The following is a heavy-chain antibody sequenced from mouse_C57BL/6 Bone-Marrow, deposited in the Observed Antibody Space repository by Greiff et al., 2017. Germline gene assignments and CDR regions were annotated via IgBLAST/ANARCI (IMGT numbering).Heavy chain of an antibody. D-gene: IGHD2-4*01. Sequence: QVQLQQSGDELARPGASVKMSCKASGYTFTSYTMHWVKQRPGQGLEWIGYINPSSGYTKYNQKFKDKATLTADKSSSTAYMQLSSLTSEDSAVYYCARGGDYDWFAYWGQGTLVTVSA. J-gene: IGHJ3*01. CDR3: ARGGDYDWFAY. V-gene: IGHV1-4*01. CDR1: GYTFTSYT. CDR2: INPSSGYT.